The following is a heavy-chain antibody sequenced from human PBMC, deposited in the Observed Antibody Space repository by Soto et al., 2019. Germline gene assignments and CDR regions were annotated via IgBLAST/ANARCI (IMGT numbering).Heavy chain of an antibody. CDR3: AKDPGFYDYYYYGMVV. V-gene: IGHV3-23*01. Sequence: PGGSLRLSCAASGFTFSSYAMSWVRQAPGKGLEWVSAISGSGGSTYYADSVKGRFTISRDNSKNTLYLQMNSLRAEDTAVYYCAKDPGFYDYYYYGMVVWGQGTTVTVSS. CDR2: ISGSGGST. CDR1: GFTFSSYA. D-gene: IGHD3-10*01. J-gene: IGHJ6*02.